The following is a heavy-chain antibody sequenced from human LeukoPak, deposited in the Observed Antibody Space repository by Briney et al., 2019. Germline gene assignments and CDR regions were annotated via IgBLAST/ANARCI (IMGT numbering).Heavy chain of an antibody. Sequence: GGSLRLSCAASGFTFSSYSMNWVRQAPGKGLEWVSSISSSSSYIYYADSVKGRFTISRDNAKNSLYLQMNSLGAEDTAVYYCLRESYYAPQLFDYWGQGTLVTVSS. CDR3: LRESYYAPQLFDY. CDR2: ISSSSSYI. V-gene: IGHV3-21*01. D-gene: IGHD1-26*01. CDR1: GFTFSSYS. J-gene: IGHJ4*02.